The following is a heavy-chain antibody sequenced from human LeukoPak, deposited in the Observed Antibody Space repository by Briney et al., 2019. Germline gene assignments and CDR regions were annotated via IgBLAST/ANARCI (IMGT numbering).Heavy chain of an antibody. J-gene: IGHJ4*02. CDR1: GGSISTYY. CDR2: IFYSGST. Sequence: SETLSLTCTVSGGSISTYYWSWIRQPPGKGLEWIGYIFYSGSTNYNPSLKSRVTISVDTSRTQFSLKLSSVTAADTALYYCARFTSWFHFDAWGQGTLVTVSA. CDR3: ARFTSWFHFDA. V-gene: IGHV4-59*08. D-gene: IGHD6-13*01.